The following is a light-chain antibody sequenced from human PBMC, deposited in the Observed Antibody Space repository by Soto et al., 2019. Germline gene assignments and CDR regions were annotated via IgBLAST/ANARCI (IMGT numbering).Light chain of an antibody. CDR1: QSVSSTY. V-gene: IGKV3-20*01. J-gene: IGKJ1*01. CDR3: QQYTTSQSWT. CDR2: GAS. Sequence: EIVLTQSPGTLSLSPGERATLSCRASQSVSSTYLAWYQQKPGQAPRLLIYGASTRATGIPDRFSGSGSRTDFTLTISRLEPEDFAVYYWQQYTTSQSWTFGQGTKVEIK.